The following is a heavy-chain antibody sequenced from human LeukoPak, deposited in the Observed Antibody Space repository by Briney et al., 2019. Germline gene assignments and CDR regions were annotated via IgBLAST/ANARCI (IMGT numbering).Heavy chain of an antibody. CDR1: GFTFSDYY. CDR2: IYYSGST. Sequence: GSLRLSCAASGFTFSDYYMSWIRQPPGKGLEWIGSIYYSGSTYYYPSLKSRVTISVDTSKNQFSLKLTSVTAADTAIYYCARHGVHQNYDYWGQGTLVTVSS. V-gene: IGHV4-39*01. D-gene: IGHD1-1*01. J-gene: IGHJ4*02. CDR3: ARHGVHQNYDY.